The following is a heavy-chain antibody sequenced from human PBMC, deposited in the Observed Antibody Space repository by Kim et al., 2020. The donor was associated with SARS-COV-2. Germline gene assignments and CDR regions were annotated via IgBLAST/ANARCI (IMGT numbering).Heavy chain of an antibody. CDR2: ISDSGGST. D-gene: IGHD2-2*01. CDR3: ANRYCSSIRCYVFGYFQR. V-gene: IGHV3-23*01. Sequence: GGSLRLSCAASGFTFSSYAMSWVRQAPGKGLEWVSAISDSGGSTYYADSVKGRFTISRDNSKNTLYLQMNSLRAEDTAVYYCANRYCSSIRCYVFGYFQRWGQGSLVTVSS. CDR1: GFTFSSYA. J-gene: IGHJ1*01.